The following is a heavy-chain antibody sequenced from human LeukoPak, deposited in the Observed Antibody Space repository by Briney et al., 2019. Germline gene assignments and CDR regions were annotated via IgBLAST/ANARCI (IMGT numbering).Heavy chain of an antibody. V-gene: IGHV1-46*01. Sequence: ASVKVSCKASGYTFTSYYMHWVRQAPGQGLEWMGIINPSGGSTSYAQKFQGRVTKTRDTSTSTVYMELSSLRSEDTAVYYCARSFWPRNWFDPWGQGTLVTVSS. D-gene: IGHD1-26*01. CDR3: ARSFWPRNWFDP. J-gene: IGHJ5*02. CDR2: INPSGGST. CDR1: GYTFTSYY.